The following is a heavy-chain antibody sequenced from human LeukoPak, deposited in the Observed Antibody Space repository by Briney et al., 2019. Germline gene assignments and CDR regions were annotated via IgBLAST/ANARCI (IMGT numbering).Heavy chain of an antibody. Sequence: PGGSLRLSCAASGFTFSSYAMSWVRQAPGKGLEWVSAISGSGGSTYYADSVKGRFTISRDNSKNTLYLQMNSLRAEDTAVYYCAKTSLKLRLEWYFDLWGRGTLVTVSS. J-gene: IGHJ2*01. D-gene: IGHD4-23*01. CDR2: ISGSGGST. V-gene: IGHV3-23*01. CDR1: GFTFSSYA. CDR3: AKTSLKLRLEWYFDL.